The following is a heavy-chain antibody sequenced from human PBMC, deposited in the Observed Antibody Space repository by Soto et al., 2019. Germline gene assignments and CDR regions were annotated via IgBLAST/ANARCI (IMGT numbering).Heavy chain of an antibody. CDR2: IYYSGST. D-gene: IGHD3-10*01. J-gene: IGHJ6*02. CDR1: GGSISITSYY. Sequence: QLQLQESGPGLVMPSETLSLTCTVSGGSISITSYYWGWIRQPPGKGLEWIGNIYYSGSTYHNPSLKSRVTVSVDTNKKQFYLKVSSVTAADTAMYYCVRQSEYYYATGRAAPLYGLDVWGQGTTVTVS. V-gene: IGHV4-39*01. CDR3: VRQSEYYYATGRAAPLYGLDV.